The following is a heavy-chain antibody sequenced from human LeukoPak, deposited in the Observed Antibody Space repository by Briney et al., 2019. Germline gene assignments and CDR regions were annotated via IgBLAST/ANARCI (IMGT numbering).Heavy chain of an antibody. V-gene: IGHV3-11*03. CDR2: ISSSSSSYT. Sequence: GGSLRLSCAASGFTFSDYYMSWIRQAPGKGLEWASYISSSSSSYTDYADSVKGRFTISRDNAQNALFLQMNSLRVEDTAVYYCAAGTAADYWGQGTLVTVSS. CDR3: AAGTAADY. D-gene: IGHD6-13*01. J-gene: IGHJ4*02. CDR1: GFTFSDYY.